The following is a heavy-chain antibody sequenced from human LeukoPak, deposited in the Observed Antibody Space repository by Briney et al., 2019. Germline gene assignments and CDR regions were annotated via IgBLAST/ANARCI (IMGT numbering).Heavy chain of an antibody. CDR2: IYYSGST. CDR1: GGSISSSSYY. D-gene: IGHD6-19*01. CDR3: ARVVPMYSSDWYDDY. V-gene: IGHV4-39*01. Sequence: PSETLSLTCTVAGGSISSSSYYWGWIRQPPGKGLEWIGTIYYSGSTYYNPSLKSRVTISVDTSKNQFSLKLSSVTAADTAVYYCARVVPMYSSDWYDDYWGQGTLVTVSS. J-gene: IGHJ4*02.